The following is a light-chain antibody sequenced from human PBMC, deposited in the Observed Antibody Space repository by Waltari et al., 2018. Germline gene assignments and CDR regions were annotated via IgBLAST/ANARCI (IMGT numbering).Light chain of an antibody. J-gene: IGKJ1*01. CDR3: QQYKNYPRM. Sequence: DIQMTQSPSTLSASVGDRITVTCRASQSISNWLAWYQQKPGKAPNLLIYQASNLESGVPSMFSGSGSGTEFTLTINNLQPDDFATYYCQQYKNYPRMFGQGTKVEIK. CDR1: QSISNW. CDR2: QAS. V-gene: IGKV1-5*03.